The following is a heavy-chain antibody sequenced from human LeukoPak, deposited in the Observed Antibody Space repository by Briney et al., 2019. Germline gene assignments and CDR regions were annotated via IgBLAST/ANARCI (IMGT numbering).Heavy chain of an antibody. CDR1: GFTFSSHA. V-gene: IGHV3-64*01. CDR3: ARSPSCGGDCFNYYFDS. Sequence: PGGSLRLSRAASGFTFSSHAMHWVRQSPGKGLEYVSSISGNGVNTFYANSVKGRFTISRDNSKNTLYLQMDSLRAEDMAVYYCARSPSCGGDCFNYYFDSWAKGTLVTVSS. D-gene: IGHD2-21*02. J-gene: IGHJ4*02. CDR2: ISGNGVNT.